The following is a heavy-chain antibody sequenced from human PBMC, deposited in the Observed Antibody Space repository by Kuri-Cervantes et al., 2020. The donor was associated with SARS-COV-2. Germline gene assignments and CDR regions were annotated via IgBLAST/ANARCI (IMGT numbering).Heavy chain of an antibody. V-gene: IGHV3-15*01. CDR1: GFTFSKAW. CDR2: IKSKTDGGTT. D-gene: IGHD3-3*01. CDR3: ARERQNYDFWSGYVGSYFDY. Sequence: GESLKISSAASGFTFSKAWMSWVRQAPGKGLEWVGRIKSKTDGGTTDYAAPVKGRFTISRDDSKNTLYLQMNSLKTEDTAVYYCARERQNYDFWSGYVGSYFDYWGQGTLVTVSS. J-gene: IGHJ4*02.